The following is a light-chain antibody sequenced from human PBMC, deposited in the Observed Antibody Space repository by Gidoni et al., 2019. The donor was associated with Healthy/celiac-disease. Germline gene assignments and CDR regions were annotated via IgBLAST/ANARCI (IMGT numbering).Light chain of an antibody. V-gene: IGKV3-11*01. CDR1: QSVSSY. CDR2: DAS. J-gene: IGKJ1*01. CDR3: QPRSNWPGT. Sequence: EIVLTQSPATLSLSPGERATLSCRASQSVSSYLAWYQQKPGQAPRLLIYDASNRATGIPARFSGSGSGTDFTLTIGSLEPEDFAVYYCQPRSNWPGTYXQXTKVXIK.